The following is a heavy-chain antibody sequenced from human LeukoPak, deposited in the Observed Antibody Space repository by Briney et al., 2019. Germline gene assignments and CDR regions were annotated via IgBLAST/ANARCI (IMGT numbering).Heavy chain of an antibody. J-gene: IGHJ4*02. V-gene: IGHV3-21*01. CDR2: ISSSSSYI. D-gene: IGHD3-22*01. CDR3: ARDLIGQPNFGY. Sequence: GGSLRLSCVASGFTFSNYWLTWVRQAPGKGLEWVSSISSSSSYIYYADSVKGRFTISRDNAKNSLYLQMNSLRAEDTAVYYCARDLIGQPNFGYWGQGTLVTVSS. CDR1: GFTFSNYW.